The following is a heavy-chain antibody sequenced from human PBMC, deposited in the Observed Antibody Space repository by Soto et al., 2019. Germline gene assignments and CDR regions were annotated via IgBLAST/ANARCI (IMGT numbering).Heavy chain of an antibody. J-gene: IGHJ4*02. CDR1: GFTFSSYA. CDR2: ISGSGGST. Sequence: VQLLESGGGLVQPGGSLRLSCAASGFTFSSYAMSWVRQAPGKGLEWVSAISGSGGSTYYADSVKGRFTISRDNSKNTLYLQMNSLRAEDTAVYYCAKSVITFGGVIAEFDYWGQGTLVTVSS. CDR3: AKSVITFGGVIAEFDY. V-gene: IGHV3-23*01. D-gene: IGHD3-16*02.